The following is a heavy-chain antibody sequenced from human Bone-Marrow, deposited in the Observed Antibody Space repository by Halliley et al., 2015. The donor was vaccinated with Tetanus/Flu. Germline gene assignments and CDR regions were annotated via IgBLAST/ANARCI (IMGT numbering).Heavy chain of an antibody. CDR3: ARAINTVTTHSDF. CDR2: LVPLLARP. D-gene: IGHD4-17*01. Sequence: EWLGRLVPLLARPLYAQKFQGRVSITADKITNTDYMEVSSLRSEDTAVYYCARAINTVTTHSDFWGQGTLVIVSS. J-gene: IGHJ4*02. V-gene: IGHV1-69*04.